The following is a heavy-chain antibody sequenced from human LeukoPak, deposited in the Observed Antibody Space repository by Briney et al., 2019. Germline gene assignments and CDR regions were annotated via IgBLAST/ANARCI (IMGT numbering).Heavy chain of an antibody. V-gene: IGHV3-53*01. J-gene: IGHJ3*02. D-gene: IGHD1-26*01. CDR3: AKGISGSYKDAFDI. CDR1: GITVSSNY. CDR2: VSSGGST. Sequence: PGGSLRLSCAASGITVSSNYMSWVRQAPGKGLEWVSVVSSGGSTYYADSVKGRFTISRDNPKNTLYLQMNSLRAEDTAVYYCAKGISGSYKDAFDIWGQGTMVTVSS.